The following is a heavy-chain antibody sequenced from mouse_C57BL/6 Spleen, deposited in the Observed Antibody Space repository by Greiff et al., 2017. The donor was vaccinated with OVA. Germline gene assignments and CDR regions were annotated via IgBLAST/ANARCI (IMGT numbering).Heavy chain of an antibody. J-gene: IGHJ4*01. CDR3: ARDSLYYYGSSHAMDY. V-gene: IGHV1-82*01. CDR1: GYAFSSSW. D-gene: IGHD1-1*01. CDR2: IYPGDGDT. Sequence: VMLVESGPELVKPGASVKISCKASGYAFSSSWMNWVKQRPGKGLEWIGRIYPGDGDTNYNGKFKGKATLTADKSSSTAYMQLSSLTSEDSAVYFCARDSLYYYGSSHAMDYWGQGTSVTVSS.